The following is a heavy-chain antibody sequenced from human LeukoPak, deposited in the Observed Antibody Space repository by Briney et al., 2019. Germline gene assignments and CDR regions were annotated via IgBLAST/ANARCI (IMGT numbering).Heavy chain of an antibody. CDR2: INHSGST. J-gene: IGHJ4*02. CDR3: ARRGVVQPALCY. D-gene: IGHD2-15*01. CDR1: GGSFSGYY. V-gene: IGHV4-34*01. Sequence: SETLSLTCAVYGGSFSGYYWSWIRQPPGKGLEWIGEINHSGSTNYNPSLKSRVTISVDTSKNQFSLKLSSVTAAGTAVYYCARRGVVQPALCYWGQGTLVTVSS.